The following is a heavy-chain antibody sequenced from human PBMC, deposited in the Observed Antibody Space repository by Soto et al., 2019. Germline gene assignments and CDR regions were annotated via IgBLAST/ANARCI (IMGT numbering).Heavy chain of an antibody. D-gene: IGHD2-15*01. Sequence: EVQLVESGGGLVQPGGSLRLSCAASGFTFSSYWMHWVRQAPGKGLVWVSRINSDGSSTSYADSVKGRFTISRDNAKNTLYLQRNSLRAEDTAVYYCARGVYCSGGSCYPSGIDYWGQGTLVTVSS. V-gene: IGHV3-74*01. J-gene: IGHJ4*02. CDR3: ARGVYCSGGSCYPSGIDY. CDR2: INSDGSST. CDR1: GFTFSSYW.